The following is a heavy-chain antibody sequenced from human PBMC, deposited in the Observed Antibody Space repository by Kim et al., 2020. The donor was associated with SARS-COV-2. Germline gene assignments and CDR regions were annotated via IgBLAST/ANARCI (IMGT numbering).Heavy chain of an antibody. D-gene: IGHD5-18*01. Sequence: RSLCSACAASGFTFSSYGMHWVRQAPGKGLEWVAVIWYDGSNKYYADSVKGRFTISRDNSKNTLYLQMNSLRAEDTAVYYCARDGGYSYGDSNYYYYGMDVWGQGTKVTV. CDR3: ARDGGYSYGDSNYYYYGMDV. CDR1: GFTFSSYG. V-gene: IGHV3-33*08. J-gene: IGHJ6*02. CDR2: IWYDGSNK.